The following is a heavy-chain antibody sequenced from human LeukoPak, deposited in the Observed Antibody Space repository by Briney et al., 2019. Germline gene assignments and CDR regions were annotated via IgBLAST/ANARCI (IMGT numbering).Heavy chain of an antibody. Sequence: QSGGSLRLSCATSGFTFGSYWMTWVRQPPGKGLEWVANIKQDGSEKNYVDSVKGRFTISRDNSKNSLYLQMNSLRAEDTAVYYCARDPPRHVQVPCYWGRGTRVTVSS. CDR3: ARDPPRHVQVPCY. CDR1: GFTFGSYW. V-gene: IGHV3-7*03. D-gene: IGHD1-1*01. J-gene: IGHJ4*02. CDR2: IKQDGSEK.